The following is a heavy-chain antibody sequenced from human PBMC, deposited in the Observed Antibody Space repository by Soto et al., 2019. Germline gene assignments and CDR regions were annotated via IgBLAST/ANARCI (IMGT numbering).Heavy chain of an antibody. J-gene: IGHJ5*01. V-gene: IGHV6-1*01. D-gene: IGHD2-21*01. CDR3: ARLFGDSWLYS. CDR2: TYYRSKWYT. CDR1: GDSVSRNSAT. Sequence: QVQLQQSGPRLVKPSQTLSLTCAISGDSVSRNSATWDWIRQSPSRGLEWLGRTYYRSKWYTDYALSVKGRITVNPDTSNNHLSLQLDSVTPADTAVYYCARLFGDSWLYSWGQGTLVTVSS.